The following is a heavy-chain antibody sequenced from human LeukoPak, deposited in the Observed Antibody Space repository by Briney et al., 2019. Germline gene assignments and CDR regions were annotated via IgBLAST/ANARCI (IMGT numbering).Heavy chain of an antibody. Sequence: PGGSLRLSCAASGFTFSSYEMNGVRQAPGKGLGWVSYISSSGSTIYYADSVKGRFTISRDNAKKSLYLQMNSLRVEDTAVYYCARAREMTKDYWGQGTLVTVSS. CDR1: GFTFSSYE. V-gene: IGHV3-48*03. D-gene: IGHD5-24*01. J-gene: IGHJ4*02. CDR3: ARAREMTKDY. CDR2: ISSSGSTI.